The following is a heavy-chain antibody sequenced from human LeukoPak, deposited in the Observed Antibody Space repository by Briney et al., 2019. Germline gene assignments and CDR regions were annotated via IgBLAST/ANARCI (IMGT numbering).Heavy chain of an antibody. D-gene: IGHD2-8*01. CDR1: GFTFSRYA. CDR3: AKEYCSNSVCHSLDY. Sequence: GGSLRLSCAASGFTFSRYAIHWVRQAPGKGLEWVAVISYDGSNKYYADSVKGRFTISRDNSKNTLYLQMNSLRAEDTAVYYCAKEYCSNSVCHSLDYWGQGTLVTVSS. CDR2: ISYDGSNK. V-gene: IGHV3-30-3*01. J-gene: IGHJ4*02.